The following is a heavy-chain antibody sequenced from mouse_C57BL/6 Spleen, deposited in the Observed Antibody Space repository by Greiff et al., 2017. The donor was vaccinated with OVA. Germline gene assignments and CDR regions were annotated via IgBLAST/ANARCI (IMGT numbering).Heavy chain of an antibody. Sequence: EVQLQQSGPELVKPGASVKMSCKASGYTFTDYNMHWVKQSHGKSLEWIGYINPNNGGTSYNQKFKGKATLTVNKSSSTAYMELRSLTSEDSAVYYCARLIYDGYYSAMDYWGQGTSVTVSS. D-gene: IGHD2-3*01. CDR3: ARLIYDGYYSAMDY. J-gene: IGHJ4*01. CDR1: GYTFTDYN. CDR2: INPNNGGT. V-gene: IGHV1-22*01.